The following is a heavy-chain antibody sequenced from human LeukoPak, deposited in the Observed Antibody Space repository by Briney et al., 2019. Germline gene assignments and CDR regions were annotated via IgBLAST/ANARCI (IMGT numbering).Heavy chain of an antibody. V-gene: IGHV1-69*13. CDR3: ARGSRWLQISHLDY. CDR1: RGTFSSYA. D-gene: IGHD5-24*01. J-gene: IGHJ4*02. CDR2: IIPIFGTA. Sequence: SVKVSCKASRGTFSSYAISWVRQAPGQGLEWMGGIIPIFGTANYAQKFQGRVTITADESTSTAYMELSSLRSEDTAVYYCARGSRWLQISHLDYWGQGTLVTVSS.